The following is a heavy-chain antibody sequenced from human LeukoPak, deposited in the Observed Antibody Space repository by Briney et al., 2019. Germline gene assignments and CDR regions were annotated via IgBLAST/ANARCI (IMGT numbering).Heavy chain of an antibody. Sequence: PGRSLRLSCAASGFPFNAYTMHWVRQAPGKGLEWVALISFDGNNKYFADSMKDRFTISRDNAKNSLYLQMNSLRAEDTALYYCAKDIGSGYSSSRQYNWGQGTLVTVSS. D-gene: IGHD6-13*01. CDR1: GFPFNAYT. CDR3: AKDIGSGYSSSRQYN. V-gene: IGHV3-30-3*01. CDR2: ISFDGNNK. J-gene: IGHJ4*02.